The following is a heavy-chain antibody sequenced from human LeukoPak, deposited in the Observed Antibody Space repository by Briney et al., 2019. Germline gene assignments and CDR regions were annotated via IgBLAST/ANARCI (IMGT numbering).Heavy chain of an antibody. D-gene: IGHD3-16*01. Sequence: ASVKVSCKASGYTFTSYEIIWVRQATGQGLEWMGWMNPNSGNTGFVEKFQGRVTITRNTSIATAYMELSSLRSDDTAVYYCARGAFTPVITFGPFYFESWGQGTLITVSS. CDR1: GYTFTSYE. V-gene: IGHV1-8*01. CDR3: ARGAFTPVITFGPFYFES. CDR2: MNPNSGNT. J-gene: IGHJ4*02.